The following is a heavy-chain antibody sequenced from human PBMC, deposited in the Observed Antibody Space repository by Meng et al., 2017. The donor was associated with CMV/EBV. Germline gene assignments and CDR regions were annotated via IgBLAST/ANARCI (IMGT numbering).Heavy chain of an antibody. CDR2: ISNSGTT. Sequence: GSLRLSCSVSGDSVSSGSSFWSWIRQPPGKGLEWVGSISNSGTTMYSPSLMSRVTISLDTSKNQFSLKLSSVTAADTAVYYCARDHYSSWYYYYGMDVWGQGTTVTVSS. J-gene: IGHJ6*02. D-gene: IGHD6-6*01. CDR1: GDSVSSGSSF. CDR3: ARDHYSSWYYYYGMDV. V-gene: IGHV4-61*01.